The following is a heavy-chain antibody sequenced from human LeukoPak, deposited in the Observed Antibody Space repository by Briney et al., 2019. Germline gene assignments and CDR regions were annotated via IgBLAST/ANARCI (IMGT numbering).Heavy chain of an antibody. CDR3: AKVGQWTCFDY. CDR2: ISGGGSTT. D-gene: IGHD6-19*01. Sequence: ETLSLTCTVSGGSISDYYWSWVCQAPGKGLEWVSAISGGGSTTYYADSVRGRFTISRDNSKNTLYLQMDTVRAEDTAVYYCAKVGQWTCFDYWGQGTLVTVSS. CDR1: GGSISDYY. V-gene: IGHV3-23*01. J-gene: IGHJ4*02.